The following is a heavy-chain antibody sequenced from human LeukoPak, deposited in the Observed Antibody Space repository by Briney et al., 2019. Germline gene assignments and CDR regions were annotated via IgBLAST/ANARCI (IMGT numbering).Heavy chain of an antibody. Sequence: SETLSLTCTVSGGSISSSSYYWGWIRQPPGKGLEWIGSIYYSGSTYYNPSLKSRVTISVDTSKNQFSLKLSSVTAADTAVYYCARALAAAVSYNWFDPWGQGTLVTVSS. D-gene: IGHD6-13*01. J-gene: IGHJ5*02. CDR3: ARALAAAVSYNWFDP. V-gene: IGHV4-39*07. CDR2: IYYSGST. CDR1: GGSISSSSYY.